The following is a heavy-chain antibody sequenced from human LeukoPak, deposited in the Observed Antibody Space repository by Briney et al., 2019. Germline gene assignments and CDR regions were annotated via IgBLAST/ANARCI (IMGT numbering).Heavy chain of an antibody. CDR3: TTEQDSHDYYYLDI. CDR2: LYHSDSI. Sequence: KPSETLSLTCDVSGYSITNGYYWVWLRQPPGKGLEWIGSLYHSDSIYYNPSLKSRVTMSVDTSKNQFSLRLSFVTASDTAVYYCTTEQDSHDYYYLDIGGRGATVTVS. J-gene: IGHJ6*03. CDR1: GYSITNGYY. V-gene: IGHV4-38-2*02.